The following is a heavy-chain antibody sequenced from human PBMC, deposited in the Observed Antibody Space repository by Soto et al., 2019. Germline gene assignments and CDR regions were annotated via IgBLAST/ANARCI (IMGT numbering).Heavy chain of an antibody. V-gene: IGHV3-48*03. CDR1: GFTVSSYE. Sequence: XVFLRLSFAASGFTVSSYEMNWVGQAPGKGLEWVSYISSSVSTIYYADSVKGRFTISRDNAKNSLYLQMNSLRAEDTAVYYCARDNKGGYYYYGMDVWGQGTTVTVSS. J-gene: IGHJ6*02. CDR3: ARDNKGGYYYYGMDV. CDR2: ISSSVSTI.